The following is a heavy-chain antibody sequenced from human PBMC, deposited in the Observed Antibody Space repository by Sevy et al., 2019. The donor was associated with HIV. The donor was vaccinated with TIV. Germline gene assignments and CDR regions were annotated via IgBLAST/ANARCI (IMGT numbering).Heavy chain of an antibody. CDR1: GYSFTKYW. V-gene: IGHV5-51*01. CDR2: IYPGDSDT. J-gene: IGHJ4*02. D-gene: IGHD3-22*01. CDR3: TSLGGNDTSGYHFFDH. Sequence: GESLKISCKGSGYSFTKYWIGWVRQMPGKGLEWMGIIYPGDSDTRYRPSFQGQVTISADKSISTAYLQWSSLKVSDTAMYYCTSLGGNDTSGYHFFDHWGQGTLVTVSS.